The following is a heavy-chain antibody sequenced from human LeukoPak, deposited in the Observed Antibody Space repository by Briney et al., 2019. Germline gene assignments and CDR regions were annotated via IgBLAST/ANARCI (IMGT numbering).Heavy chain of an antibody. CDR3: AKGGWRYSSSWYLN. Sequence: GRSLRLSCAASGFTFDDYAMHWVRQAPGKGLEWVSGISWNSGSIGYADSVKGQFTISRDNAKNSLYLQMNSLRAEDTALYYCAKGGWRYSSSWYLNWGQGTLVTVSS. J-gene: IGHJ4*02. D-gene: IGHD6-13*01. CDR1: GFTFDDYA. V-gene: IGHV3-9*01. CDR2: ISWNSGSI.